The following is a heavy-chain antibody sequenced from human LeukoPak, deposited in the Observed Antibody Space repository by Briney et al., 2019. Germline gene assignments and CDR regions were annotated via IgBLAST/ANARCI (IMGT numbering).Heavy chain of an antibody. J-gene: IGHJ4*02. CDR2: ISSSGSTI. CDR3: ARYYYDSSGYLPDFDY. CDR1: GFTFSSYE. Sequence: PGGSLTLSCAASGFTFSSYEMNWVRQAPGKGLGWGSYISSSGSTIYYADSVKGRFTISRDNAKNSLYLQMNSLRAEDTAVYYCARYYYDSSGYLPDFDYWGQGTLVTVSS. V-gene: IGHV3-48*03. D-gene: IGHD3-22*01.